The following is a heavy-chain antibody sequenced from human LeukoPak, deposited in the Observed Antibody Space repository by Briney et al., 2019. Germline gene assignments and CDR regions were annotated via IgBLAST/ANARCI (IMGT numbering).Heavy chain of an antibody. J-gene: IGHJ3*02. Sequence: GGSLRLSCAASGFTFDNYAMHWVRQAPGKGLEWVSGISWNTGGIGYADSVKGRFTISRDNAKDSLYLQMNSLRAEDMALYYCAKDEFVASAFTGAFDIWGQGTMVTVSS. CDR2: ISWNTGGI. D-gene: IGHD2-8*02. V-gene: IGHV3-9*03. CDR3: AKDEFVASAFTGAFDI. CDR1: GFTFDNYA.